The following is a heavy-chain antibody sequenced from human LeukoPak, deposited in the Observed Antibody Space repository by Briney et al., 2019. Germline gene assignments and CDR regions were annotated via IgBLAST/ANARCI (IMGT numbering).Heavy chain of an antibody. J-gene: IGHJ5*02. CDR2: TYYRSKWYN. CDR3: ARALGAEGWFDP. Sequence: SQTPSLTCAISGDSFSSNSAAWNWIRQSPSRGLEWLGRTYYRSKWYNDYAVSVKSRITINPDTSKNQFSLQLNSVTPEDTAVYYCARALGAEGWFDPWGQETLVTVSS. V-gene: IGHV6-1*01. D-gene: IGHD3-16*01. CDR1: GDSFSSNSAA.